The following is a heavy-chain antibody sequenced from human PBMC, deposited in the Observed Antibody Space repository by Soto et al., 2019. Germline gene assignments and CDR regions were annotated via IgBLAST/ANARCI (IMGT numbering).Heavy chain of an antibody. CDR2: INPHGGST. D-gene: IGHD5-18*01. CDR1: RDTFTGYY. CDR3: AREVPYGYSRFDY. Sequence: ASVKVSCMAPRDTFTGYYINWVRQAPGQGLEWMGVINPHGGSTAYAQKFQGRLTLTKDTSATTAYMELSSLTPEDTAIYFCAREVPYGYSRFDYWGQGTLVTVSS. V-gene: IGHV1-46*01. J-gene: IGHJ4*02.